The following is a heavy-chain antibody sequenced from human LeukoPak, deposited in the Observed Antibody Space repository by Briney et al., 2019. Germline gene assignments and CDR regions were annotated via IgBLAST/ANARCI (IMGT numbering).Heavy chain of an antibody. CDR2: MNPNSGNT. V-gene: IGHV1-8*02. Sequence: ASVKVSCKASGYTFTGYYLHWVRQAPGQGLEWMGWMNPNSGNTGYAQKFQGRVTMTRNTSISTAYMELSSLRSEDTAVYYCARGRGRYYDSSGYKRDYFDYWGQGTLVTVSS. J-gene: IGHJ4*02. D-gene: IGHD3-22*01. CDR1: GYTFTGYY. CDR3: ARGRGRYYDSSGYKRDYFDY.